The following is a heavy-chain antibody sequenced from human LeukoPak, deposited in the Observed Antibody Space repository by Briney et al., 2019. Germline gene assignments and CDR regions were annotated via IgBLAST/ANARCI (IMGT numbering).Heavy chain of an antibody. J-gene: IGHJ4*02. CDR1: GFTFSSYR. CDR3: AREDSSGWADC. CDR2: ISSSSTYK. Sequence: GGSLRLSCAASGFTFSSYRMNWVRQAPGKGLEWVSSISSSSTYKYYADSVKGRFTISRDNAKNSLYLQMNSLRAEDTAVYYCAREDSSGWADCWGQGTLVSVS. D-gene: IGHD6-19*01. V-gene: IGHV3-21*01.